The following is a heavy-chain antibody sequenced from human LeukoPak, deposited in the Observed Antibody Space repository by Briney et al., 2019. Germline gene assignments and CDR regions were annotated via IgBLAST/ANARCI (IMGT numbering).Heavy chain of an antibody. Sequence: SETLSLTCAVYGGSFSGYYWSWLRQPPGKGLEWIGEINHSGSTNYNPSLKSRVTISVDTSKNQFSLKLSSVPAADTAVYYCARDHNASVFDYWGQGTLVTVSS. CDR3: ARDHNASVFDY. J-gene: IGHJ4*02. D-gene: IGHD1-1*01. CDR2: INHSGST. V-gene: IGHV4-34*01. CDR1: GGSFSGYY.